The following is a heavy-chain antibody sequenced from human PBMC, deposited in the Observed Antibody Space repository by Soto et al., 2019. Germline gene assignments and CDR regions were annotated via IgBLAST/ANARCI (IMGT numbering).Heavy chain of an antibody. CDR2: IYHTGST. D-gene: IGHD6-25*01. J-gene: IGHJ5*02. V-gene: IGHV4-39*01. Sequence: SVTLSLTCLFSRDSICITSTSYYWDWIRQPPGKGLEWIGSIYHTGSTYYNPSLKSRVTMSVDTSKNQFSLKVTSVTAADTAVYYCARQGDSGFHFVMPNWFDPWGQGTLVTFSS. CDR1: RDSICITSTSYY. CDR3: ARQGDSGFHFVMPNWFDP.